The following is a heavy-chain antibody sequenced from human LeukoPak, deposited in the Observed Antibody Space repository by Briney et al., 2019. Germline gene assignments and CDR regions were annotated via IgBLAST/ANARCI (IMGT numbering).Heavy chain of an antibody. CDR1: GFTFSSYG. V-gene: IGHV3-30*02. D-gene: IGHD6-19*01. J-gene: IGHJ5*02. Sequence: PGGSLRLSCAASGFTFSSYGMHWVRQAPGKGLEWVASTRHDESDKYYGDSVKGRFTTSRDNSRNTLYLQMNSLRPEDTAVYYCAKDMRSGWCNWFDPWGQGTLVTVSS. CDR3: AKDMRSGWCNWFDP. CDR2: TRHDESDK.